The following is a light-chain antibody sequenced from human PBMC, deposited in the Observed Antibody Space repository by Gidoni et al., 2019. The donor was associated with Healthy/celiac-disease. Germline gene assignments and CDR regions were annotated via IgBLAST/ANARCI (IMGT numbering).Light chain of an antibody. Sequence: DIQMTQSPSSLSASVGDRVTITCRASQSISSYLNWYQQKPGKAPKLLIYAASSLQSGVPSRFSGRGSGTDFTLTISSLQPEDFATYYCPQSYSTPPSSFGQGTKLEIK. CDR3: PQSYSTPPSS. CDR1: QSISSY. V-gene: IGKV1-39*01. CDR2: AAS. J-gene: IGKJ2*04.